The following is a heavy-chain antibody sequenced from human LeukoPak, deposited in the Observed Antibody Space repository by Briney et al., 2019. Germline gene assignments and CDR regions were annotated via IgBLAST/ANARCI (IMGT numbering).Heavy chain of an antibody. V-gene: IGHV3-9*01. Sequence: GGSLRLSCTASGFTFDDYAMHWVRHAPGKGLEWVSGISWNSVSTVYADSVKGRFTISRDNAKNSLYLQMNSLRAEDTALYFCAKAPGVSPYYYYYMDVWGKGTTVTVSS. D-gene: IGHD3-16*01. CDR1: GFTFDDYA. CDR3: AKAPGVSPYYYYYMDV. J-gene: IGHJ6*03. CDR2: ISWNSVST.